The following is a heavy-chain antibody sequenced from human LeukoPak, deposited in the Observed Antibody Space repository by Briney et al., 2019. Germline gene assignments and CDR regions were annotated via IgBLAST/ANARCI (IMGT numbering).Heavy chain of an antibody. D-gene: IGHD2/OR15-2a*01. J-gene: IGHJ3*02. CDR2: ISGSGGST. CDR1: GFTFSSYA. CDR3: AKDFLFLSAGMKWLPRDAFDI. Sequence: GGSLRLSCAASGFTFSSYAMSWVRQAPGKGLEWVSAISGSGGSTYYADSVKGRFTISRDNSKNTLYLQMNSLRAEDTAVYYCAKDFLFLSAGMKWLPRDAFDIWGQGTMVTVSS. V-gene: IGHV3-23*01.